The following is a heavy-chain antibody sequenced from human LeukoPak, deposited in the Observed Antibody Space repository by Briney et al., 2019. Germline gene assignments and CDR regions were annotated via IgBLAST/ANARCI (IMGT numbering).Heavy chain of an antibody. CDR2: IYYSGST. V-gene: IGHV4-39*01. D-gene: IGHD6-25*01. CDR3: ARQRNEYSSAPVYGYMDV. CDR1: GGSISSSSYY. Sequence: SETLSLTCTVSGGSISSSSYYWGWIRQPPGKGLEWIGSIYYSGSTYYNPSLKSRVTISVDTPKNQFSLKLSSVTAADTAVYYCARQRNEYSSAPVYGYMDVWGKGTTVTVSS. J-gene: IGHJ6*03.